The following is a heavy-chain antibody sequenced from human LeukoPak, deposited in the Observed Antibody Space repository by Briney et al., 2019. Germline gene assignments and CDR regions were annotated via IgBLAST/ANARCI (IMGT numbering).Heavy chain of an antibody. Sequence: GGSLRLSCAASGFTFSGSAMHWVRQASGKGLEWVGRIRSKANSYATAYAASVKGRFTISRDDSKNTAYLQMNSLKTEDTAVYYCTRQSPPVTIFGVAPGFDPWGQGTLVTVSS. CDR2: IRSKANSYAT. D-gene: IGHD3-3*01. J-gene: IGHJ5*02. CDR1: GFTFSGSA. CDR3: TRQSPPVTIFGVAPGFDP. V-gene: IGHV3-73*01.